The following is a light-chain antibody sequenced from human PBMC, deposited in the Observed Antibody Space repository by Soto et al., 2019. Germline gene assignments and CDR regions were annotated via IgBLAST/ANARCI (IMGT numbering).Light chain of an antibody. CDR3: QQRSNWPLT. Sequence: EIVLTQSPATLSLSPGERATLSCRASQSVSGSLAWYQQKPGQAPRLLIYGASNRATGIPDRFSGSGSGTDFTLTISSLEPEDFAIYYCQQRSNWPLTFGPGTKVDIK. CDR1: QSVSGS. CDR2: GAS. V-gene: IGKV3-11*01. J-gene: IGKJ3*01.